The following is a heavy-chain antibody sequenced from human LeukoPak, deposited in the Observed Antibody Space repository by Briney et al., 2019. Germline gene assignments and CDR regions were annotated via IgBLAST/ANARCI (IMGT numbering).Heavy chain of an antibody. CDR1: GYTFTGYY. Sequence: ALVKVSCKASGYTFTGYYMHWVRQAPGQGLEWMGWINPNSGGTNYAQKFQGRVTMTRNTSISTAYMELSSLRSEDTAVYYCARGGLRYFDWLLYPSFYYYYYYMDVWGKGTTVTISS. V-gene: IGHV1-2*02. CDR2: INPNSGGT. D-gene: IGHD3-9*01. CDR3: ARGGLRYFDWLLYPSFYYYYYYMDV. J-gene: IGHJ6*03.